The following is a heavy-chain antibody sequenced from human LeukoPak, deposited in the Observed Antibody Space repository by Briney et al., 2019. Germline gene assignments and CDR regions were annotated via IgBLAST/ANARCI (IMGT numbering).Heavy chain of an antibody. Sequence: SETLSLTCAVYGGSFSGYYWSWIRQPPGKGLEWIGEINHSGSTNYNPSLKSRVTISVDTSKNQFSLKLSSVTAADTAVYYCARGKGRYCSSTSCLNWFDPWGQGTLVAVSS. CDR1: GGSFSGYY. CDR2: INHSGST. V-gene: IGHV4-34*01. D-gene: IGHD2-2*01. J-gene: IGHJ5*02. CDR3: ARGKGRYCSSTSCLNWFDP.